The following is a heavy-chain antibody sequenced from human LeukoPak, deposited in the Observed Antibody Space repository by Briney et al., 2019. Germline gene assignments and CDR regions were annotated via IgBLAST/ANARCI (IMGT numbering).Heavy chain of an antibody. CDR1: GGSIRPNY. CDR3: AKMGGHFYDSSTYDPNWFDH. Sequence: PSETLSLTCTVSGGSIRPNYWSGIRQAPQMGVEGSVYVYHSGRTNVGPSLKSRATISVDMSHNQISLKMTSVTAADTALYYCAKMGGHFYDSSTYDPNWFDHWGQGILVTVSS. D-gene: IGHD3-22*01. J-gene: IGHJ5*02. CDR2: VYHSGRT. V-gene: IGHV4-59*01.